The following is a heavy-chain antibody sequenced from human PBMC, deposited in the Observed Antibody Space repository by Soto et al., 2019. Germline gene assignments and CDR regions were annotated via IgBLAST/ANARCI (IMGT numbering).Heavy chain of an antibody. CDR3: ARGYRDSSGWYPSGYYYYGMDV. CDR1: GGSFSGYY. J-gene: IGHJ6*02. D-gene: IGHD6-19*01. Sequence: SETLSLTCAVYGGSFSGYYWSWIRQPPGKGLEWIGEINHSGSTNYNPSLKSRVTISVDTSKNQFSLKLSSVTAADTAVYYCARGYRDSSGWYPSGYYYYGMDVWGQGNPGHRLL. CDR2: INHSGST. V-gene: IGHV4-34*01.